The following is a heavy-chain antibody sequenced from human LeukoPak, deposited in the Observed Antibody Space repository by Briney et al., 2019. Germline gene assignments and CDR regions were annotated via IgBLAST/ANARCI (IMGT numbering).Heavy chain of an antibody. Sequence: GESLKISCKGSGYSFTSYWIAWVRQMPGKGLEWMGIMYPGGSDTRYSPSFQGQVTISADNSIGTAYLQWSSLKASDTAMYYCTSRIGSSGYSDYWGQGTLVTVSS. CDR3: TSRIGSSGYSDY. CDR1: GYSFTSYW. D-gene: IGHD3-22*01. CDR2: MYPGGSDT. J-gene: IGHJ4*02. V-gene: IGHV5-51*01.